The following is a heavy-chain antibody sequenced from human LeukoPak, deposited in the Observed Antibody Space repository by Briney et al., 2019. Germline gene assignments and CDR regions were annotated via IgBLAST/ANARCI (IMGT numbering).Heavy chain of an antibody. Sequence: GGSLRLSCAASGFTFRTYAMTWVRQAPGKGLEWVSAISNSGGSTYYADSVRGRFTISRDNSKNTLYLQMNSLRAEDTAVYYCAKDVYHYDRTGYVLDYWGQGTLVTVSS. CDR2: ISNSGGST. CDR3: AKDVYHYDRTGYVLDY. J-gene: IGHJ4*02. V-gene: IGHV3-23*01. D-gene: IGHD3-22*01. CDR1: GFTFRTYA.